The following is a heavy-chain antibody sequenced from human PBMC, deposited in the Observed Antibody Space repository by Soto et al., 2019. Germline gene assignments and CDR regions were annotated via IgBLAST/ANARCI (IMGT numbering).Heavy chain of an antibody. CDR3: AKGSSGWYERFDY. Sequence: EVQLLESGGGLVQPGGSLRLSCAASGFTFTTFAWSWVARAQGRGLEWVPAISGSGGSTYYADSVRGRFTISRDNSKNTLYLQMNSLRAEDTAVYYCAKGSSGWYERFDYWGQGTLVTVSS. V-gene: IGHV3-23*01. D-gene: IGHD6-19*01. CDR1: GFTFTTFA. J-gene: IGHJ4*02. CDR2: ISGSGGST.